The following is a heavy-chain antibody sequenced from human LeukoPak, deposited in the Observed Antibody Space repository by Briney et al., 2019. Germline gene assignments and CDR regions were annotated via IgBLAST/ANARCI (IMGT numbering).Heavy chain of an antibody. CDR2: ISEDGSNK. J-gene: IGHJ4*02. Sequence: GGSLRLSCAASGFTFSSHAMHWVRQAPGKGLEWVASISEDGSNKYYADSVKGRFTISRDNSKNTLYLQMNSLRAEDTAVYYCAGRGYSYGAFDYWGQGTLVTVSS. V-gene: IGHV3-30*04. CDR1: GFTFSSHA. CDR3: AGRGYSYGAFDY. D-gene: IGHD5-18*01.